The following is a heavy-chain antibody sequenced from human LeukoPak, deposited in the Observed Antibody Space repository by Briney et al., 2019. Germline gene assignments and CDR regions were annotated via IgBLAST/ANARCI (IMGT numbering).Heavy chain of an antibody. V-gene: IGHV1-69*04. CDR2: IIPILGIA. J-gene: IGHJ4*02. Sequence: ASVKVSCKASGGTFSSYAISWVRQAPGQGLGWMGRIIPILGIANYAQKFQGRVTITADKSTSTAYMELSSLRSEDTAVYYCARDLYSSGSRHFDYWGQGTLVTVSS. CDR1: GGTFSSYA. D-gene: IGHD6-19*01. CDR3: ARDLYSSGSRHFDY.